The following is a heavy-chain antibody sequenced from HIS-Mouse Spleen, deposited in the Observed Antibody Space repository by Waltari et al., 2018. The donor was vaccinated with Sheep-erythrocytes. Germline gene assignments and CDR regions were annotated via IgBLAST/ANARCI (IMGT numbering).Heavy chain of an antibody. CDR1: GYSFTSYW. Sequence: AEVKKPGESLKISCKGSGYSFTSYWIGWVRQMPGKGLEWMGIIYPGDSDTRYSPSFQGQVTISADKSISTAYLQWSSLKASDPAMYYCARRTYYDFWSGYYTDAFDIWGQGTMVTVSS. CDR3: ARRTYYDFWSGYYTDAFDI. D-gene: IGHD3-3*01. V-gene: IGHV5-51*03. CDR2: IYPGDSDT. J-gene: IGHJ3*02.